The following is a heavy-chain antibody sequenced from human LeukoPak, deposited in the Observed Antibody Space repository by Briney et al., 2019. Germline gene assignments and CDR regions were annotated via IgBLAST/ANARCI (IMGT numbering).Heavy chain of an antibody. CDR1: GFTFTSSA. CDR2: IVVGSGNT. D-gene: IGHD5-18*01. Sequence: SVKVFCKASGFTFTSSAMQWVRQARGQRLEWIGWIVVGSGNTNYAQKFQERVTITRDMSTSTAYMELSSLRSEDTAVYYCARGLSGSHTATYWGQGTLVTVSS. J-gene: IGHJ4*02. V-gene: IGHV1-58*02. CDR3: ARGLSGSHTATY.